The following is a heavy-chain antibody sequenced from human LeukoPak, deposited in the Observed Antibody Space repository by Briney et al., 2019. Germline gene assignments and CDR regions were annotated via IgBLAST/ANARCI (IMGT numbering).Heavy chain of an antibody. CDR1: GFTFSSYW. CDR2: INSDGSST. D-gene: IGHD3-3*01. V-gene: IGHV3-74*01. J-gene: IGHJ2*01. Sequence: GGSLRLSCAASGFTFSSYWMHWVRQAPGKGLVWVSRINSDGSSTTCADSVKGRFTISRDNAKNTLYLQMNSLRAEDTAVYYCAREEASDWYFDLWGRGTLVTVSS. CDR3: AREEASDWYFDL.